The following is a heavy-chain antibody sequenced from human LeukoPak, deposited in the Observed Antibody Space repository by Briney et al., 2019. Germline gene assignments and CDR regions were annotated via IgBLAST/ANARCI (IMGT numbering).Heavy chain of an antibody. CDR3: ARAEMATMGLLDY. Sequence: SVKVSCKASGGTFSSYAISWVRQAPGQGLEWMGGIIPIFGTANYAQKFQGRVTITADESTSTAYMELSSLRSEDTAVYYCARAEMATMGLLDYWGQGTLVTVSS. CDR2: IIPIFGTA. J-gene: IGHJ4*02. CDR1: GGTFSSYA. V-gene: IGHV1-69*13. D-gene: IGHD5-24*01.